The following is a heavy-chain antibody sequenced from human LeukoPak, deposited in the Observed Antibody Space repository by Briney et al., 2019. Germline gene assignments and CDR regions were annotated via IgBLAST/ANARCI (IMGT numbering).Heavy chain of an antibody. J-gene: IGHJ4*02. V-gene: IGHV1-2*02. D-gene: IGHD6-19*01. CDR2: INPNSGGT. CDR1: GYTFTGCY. Sequence: ASVKVSCKASGYTFTGCYMHWVRRAPGQGLEWMGWINPNSGGTHYAQKFQGRVTMTRDTFISTAYMELSSLRSDDTALYYCASGSSLDGSSGWPTHYYWGQGALVTVSS. CDR3: ASGSSLDGSSGWPTHYY.